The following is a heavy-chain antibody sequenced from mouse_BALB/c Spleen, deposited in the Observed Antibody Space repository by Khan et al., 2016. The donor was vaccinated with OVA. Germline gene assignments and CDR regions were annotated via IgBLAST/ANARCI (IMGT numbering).Heavy chain of an antibody. V-gene: IGHV5-15*02. CDR2: ISDLAYTI. Sequence: EVELVESGGGLVQPGGSRKLSCAASGFTFSDYGMACVRQAPGKGPEWVAFISDLAYTIYYGDAVTGRFTISRENAKNTLYLEMSSLRSEDTAIYYGARGGGTAPFAYWGLGTLVTVSA. J-gene: IGHJ3*01. CDR1: GFTFSDYG. CDR3: ARGGGTAPFAY. D-gene: IGHD1-2*01.